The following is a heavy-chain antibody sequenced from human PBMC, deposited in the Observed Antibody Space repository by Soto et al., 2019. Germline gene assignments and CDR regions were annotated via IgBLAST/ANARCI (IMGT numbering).Heavy chain of an antibody. V-gene: IGHV1-69*13. J-gene: IGHJ4*02. CDR3: ARVRDSSGYYRFDY. CDR1: GGTFSSYA. D-gene: IGHD3-22*01. Sequence: SVKVCCKASGGTFSSYALSWVRQEPRQGLEWMGGIIPIFGTANYAQKFQGRVTITADESTSTAYMELGSLRSEDTAVYYCARVRDSSGYYRFDYWGQGTLVTVSS. CDR2: IIPIFGTA.